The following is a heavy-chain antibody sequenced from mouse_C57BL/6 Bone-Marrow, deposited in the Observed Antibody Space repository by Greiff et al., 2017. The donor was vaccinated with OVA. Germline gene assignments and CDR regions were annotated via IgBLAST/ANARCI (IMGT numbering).Heavy chain of an antibody. Sequence: VQLQQPGPELVKPGASVKISCKASGYSFTGYYMNWVKQSPEKSLEWIGEINPSTGGTTYNQKFKAKATLTVDKSSRTAYMQLKSLTSEASAFYYCARRYWFFDFWGQGTTLTVSS. D-gene: IGHD2-2*01. CDR2: INPSTGGT. J-gene: IGHJ2*01. CDR3: ARRYWFFDF. CDR1: GYSFTGYY. V-gene: IGHV1-42*01.